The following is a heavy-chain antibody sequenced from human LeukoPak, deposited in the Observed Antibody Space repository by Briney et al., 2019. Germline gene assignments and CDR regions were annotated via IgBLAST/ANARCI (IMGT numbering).Heavy chain of an antibody. J-gene: IGHJ4*02. Sequence: PSETLSLTCTVSGGSISSGDYYWSWIRQPPGTGLEWIGYIYYSGSTYHNPSLKSRVTISVDTSKNQFSLKLSSVTAADTAVYYCARETIAVAAPDYWGQGTLVTVSS. CDR2: IYYSGST. V-gene: IGHV4-30-4*08. D-gene: IGHD6-19*01. CDR3: ARETIAVAAPDY. CDR1: GGSISSGDYY.